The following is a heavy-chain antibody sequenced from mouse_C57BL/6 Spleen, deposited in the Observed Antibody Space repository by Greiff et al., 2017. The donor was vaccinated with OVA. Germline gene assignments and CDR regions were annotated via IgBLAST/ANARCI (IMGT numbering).Heavy chain of an antibody. J-gene: IGHJ1*03. Sequence: QVQLQQSGAELVKPGASVKLSCKASGYTFTSYWMHWVKQRPGQGLEWIGMIHPNSGSTNYNEKFKSKATLTVDKSSSTAYMQLSSLTSEDSAVYYCARGDGSTLGYFDVWGTGTTVTVSS. CDR1: GYTFTSYW. CDR3: ARGDGSTLGYFDV. CDR2: IHPNSGST. D-gene: IGHD1-1*01. V-gene: IGHV1-64*01.